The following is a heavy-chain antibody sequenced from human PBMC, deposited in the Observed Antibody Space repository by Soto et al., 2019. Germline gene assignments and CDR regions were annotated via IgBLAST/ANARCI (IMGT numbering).Heavy chain of an antibody. D-gene: IGHD2-15*01. CDR2: ISYDGSNK. J-gene: IGHJ2*01. CDR3: ARTLCSGGSCSSGWYFDL. CDR1: GFTFSGYT. V-gene: IGHV3-30-3*01. Sequence: QVQLVESGGGMVQPGRSLRLSCAASGFTFSGYTMHWVRQAPGRGLEWVTVISYDGSNKYYADSVKGRFTISRDNSKNTLYLQMNSLRAEDTAVYYCARTLCSGGSCSSGWYFDLWGRGTLVTVPS.